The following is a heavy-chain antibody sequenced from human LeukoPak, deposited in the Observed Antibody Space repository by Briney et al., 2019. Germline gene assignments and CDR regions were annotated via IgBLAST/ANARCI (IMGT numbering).Heavy chain of an antibody. CDR1: GFTFSSYA. CDR3: ARDQWGSFDY. J-gene: IGHJ4*02. V-gene: IGHV3-30*04. CDR2: ISYDGSNK. Sequence: GRSLRLSCAASGFTFSSYAMHWVRQAPGKGLEWVAVISYDGSNKYYADSAKGRFTISRDNSKNTLYLQMNSLRAEDTAVYYCARDQWGSFDYWGQGTLVTVSS. D-gene: IGHD3-16*01.